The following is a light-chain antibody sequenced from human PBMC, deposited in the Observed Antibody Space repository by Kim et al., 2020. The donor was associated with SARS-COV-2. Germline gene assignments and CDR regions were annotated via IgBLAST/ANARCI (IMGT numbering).Light chain of an antibody. CDR3: AAWDDSLSGYV. Sequence: QSVLTKQPSESGNPGQRVTISCSGSSSNIGRNTVNWYQQLPGTAPKLLIYNNNQRPSGVPDRFSDSKSGTSASLAISGLQSDDEADYYCAAWDDSLSGYVFGTGTKVTVL. J-gene: IGLJ1*01. V-gene: IGLV1-44*01. CDR1: SSNIGRNT. CDR2: NNN.